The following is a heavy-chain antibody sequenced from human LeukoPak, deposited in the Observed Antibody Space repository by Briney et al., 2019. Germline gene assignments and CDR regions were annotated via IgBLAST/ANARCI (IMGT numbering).Heavy chain of an antibody. CDR2: ISPYNNNT. Sequence: RASVKVSCKASGYTFTTYGVNRVRQAPGQGLEWMGWISPYNNNTNYAQKFQGRVTMTTDTVTNTVYMEMRTLRSDDTAIYYCARLNSGWYSGAFDLWGQGTLLSVSS. V-gene: IGHV1-18*01. D-gene: IGHD6-19*01. J-gene: IGHJ3*01. CDR3: ARLNSGWYSGAFDL. CDR1: GYTFTTYG.